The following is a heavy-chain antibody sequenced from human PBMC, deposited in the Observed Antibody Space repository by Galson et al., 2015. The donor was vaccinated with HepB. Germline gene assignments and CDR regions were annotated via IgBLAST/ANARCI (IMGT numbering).Heavy chain of an antibody. D-gene: IGHD4-17*01. V-gene: IGHV2-26*01. J-gene: IGHJ4*02. CDR3: ARINGDNDPPFDY. CDR1: GFSLSTSGMC. Sequence: PALVKPTQTLTLTRTFSGFSLSTSGMCVTWIRQLPGKALEWLAHIFSNDEKSYSTSLKSRLTISKDTSKSQVVLTMTNMDPEDTATYYCARINGDNDPPFDYWGQGTLVTVSS. CDR2: IFSNDEK.